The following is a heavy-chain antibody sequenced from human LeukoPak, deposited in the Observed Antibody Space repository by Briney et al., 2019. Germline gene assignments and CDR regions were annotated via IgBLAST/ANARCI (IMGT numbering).Heavy chain of an antibody. J-gene: IGHJ3*02. Sequence: SETLSLTCTVSGGSISTYYWSWIRQPAGKGLEWIGRIYTSGSTNYNPSLKSRVTMSVDTPKNHFSLKLSSVTAADTAIYYCARVGKYYYDRTGAFDIWGQGTMVTVSS. CDR2: IYTSGST. CDR3: ARVGKYYYDRTGAFDI. CDR1: GGSISTYY. D-gene: IGHD3-22*01. V-gene: IGHV4-4*07.